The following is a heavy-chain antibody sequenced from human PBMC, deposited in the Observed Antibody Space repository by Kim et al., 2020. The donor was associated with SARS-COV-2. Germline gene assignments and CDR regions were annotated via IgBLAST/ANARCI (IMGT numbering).Heavy chain of an antibody. CDR1: GYTFTSYG. V-gene: IGHV1-18*01. CDR2: ISAYNGNT. J-gene: IGHJ3*02. CDR3: ARGGDGLRFLLGHAFDI. Sequence: ASVKVSCKASGYTFTSYGISWVRQAPGQGLEWMGWISAYNGNTNYAQKLQGRVTMTTDTSTSTAYMELRSLRSDDTAVYYCARGGDGLRFLLGHAFDIWGQGTMVTVSS. D-gene: IGHD3-3*01.